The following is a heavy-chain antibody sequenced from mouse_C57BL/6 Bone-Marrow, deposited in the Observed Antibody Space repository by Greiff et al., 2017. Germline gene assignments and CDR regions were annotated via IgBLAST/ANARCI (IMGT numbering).Heavy chain of an antibody. Sequence: VQLQQSGAELVRPGTSVKMSCKASGYTFTNYWIGWAKQRPGHGLEWIGDIYPGGGYTNYNEKFKGKATLTADKSSSTAYMQFSSLTSEDSAIYYCAGSGGNYEYYYAMDYWGQGTSVTVSS. J-gene: IGHJ4*01. V-gene: IGHV1-63*01. CDR3: AGSGGNYEYYYAMDY. D-gene: IGHD2-1*01. CDR2: IYPGGGYT. CDR1: GYTFTNYW.